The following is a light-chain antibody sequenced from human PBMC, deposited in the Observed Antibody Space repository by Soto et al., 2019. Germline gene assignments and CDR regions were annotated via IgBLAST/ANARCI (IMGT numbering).Light chain of an antibody. CDR1: QRITTY. CDR2: TAA. Sequence: IQMTQSPSSLSASVGDRVTITCRASQRITTYLNWYQQKPGKAPKLLIATAATLQGGVPSRFIGSGSGTDFTLTITTLQPEDVATYFCQQSYSTPYTFGQGTKLEIK. CDR3: QQSYSTPYT. J-gene: IGKJ2*01. V-gene: IGKV1-39*01.